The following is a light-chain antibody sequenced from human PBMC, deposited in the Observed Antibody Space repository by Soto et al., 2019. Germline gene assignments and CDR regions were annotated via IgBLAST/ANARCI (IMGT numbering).Light chain of an antibody. CDR3: MQGTHWPKT. CDR2: QGS. V-gene: IGKV2-30*01. Sequence: DVVMTQSPLSLTVTVGQPASISCRSSQSLGYSDGNTYLSWFQQGPGQSPRRLIYQGSKRDSGVPDRFSGSGSGTDFTLKISRVEAYDVGIYYCMQGTHWPKTFGQGTKVEIK. J-gene: IGKJ1*01. CDR1: QSLGYSDGNTY.